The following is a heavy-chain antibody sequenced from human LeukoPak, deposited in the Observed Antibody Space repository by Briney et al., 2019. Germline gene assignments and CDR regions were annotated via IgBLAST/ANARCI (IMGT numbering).Heavy chain of an antibody. CDR3: ARPSYCVADNCGYWLDP. CDR2: INPQGDIT. CDR1: GYTFTKYL. D-gene: IGHD2-21*01. J-gene: IGHJ5*02. V-gene: IGHV1-46*01. Sequence: GASVTVSCKTSGYTFTKYLIHWVRQAPGQGLEWMGTINPQGDITNYAQRFQGRITLTEDTSTSTVYMELSSLTSEDTAVYYCARPSYCVADNCGYWLDPRGPGTLVTVSS.